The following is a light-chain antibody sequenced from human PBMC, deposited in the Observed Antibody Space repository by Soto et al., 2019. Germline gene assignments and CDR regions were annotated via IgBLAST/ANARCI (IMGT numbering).Light chain of an antibody. J-gene: IGKJ1*01. CDR2: DAS. V-gene: IGKV1-33*01. CDR1: QDXXXX. CDR3: QQYEDLPLT. Sequence: DIQMTQSPSSLSASVXXXVXXSCQASQDXXXXFNRYQQQPGKPPPLLIYDASTLEKGLPSRFSGAGSGADFSFTISNLQPEDSATYYCQQYEDLPLTFGQGTKVEIK.